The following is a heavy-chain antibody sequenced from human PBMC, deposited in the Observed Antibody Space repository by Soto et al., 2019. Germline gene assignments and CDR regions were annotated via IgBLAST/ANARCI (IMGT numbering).Heavy chain of an antibody. V-gene: IGHV3-30*18. Sequence: QVQLVESGGGVVQPGRSLRLSCAASGFTFSSYGMHWVRQAPGKGLEWVAVISYDGSNKYYADSVKGRFTISRDNSKNTLYLQMNSLRAEDTAVYCCAKDGGIAVAIDYWGQGTLVTVSS. CDR1: GFTFSSYG. CDR3: AKDGGIAVAIDY. CDR2: ISYDGSNK. D-gene: IGHD6-19*01. J-gene: IGHJ4*02.